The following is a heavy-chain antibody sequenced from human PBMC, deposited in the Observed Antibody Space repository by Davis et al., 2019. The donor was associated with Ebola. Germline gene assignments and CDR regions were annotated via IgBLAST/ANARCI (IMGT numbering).Heavy chain of an antibody. J-gene: IGHJ4*02. CDR3: AKDRCSGGSCYFFEY. V-gene: IGHV3-30*02. CDR1: GFIFSNYG. Sequence: GESLKISCAASGFIFSNYGMHWVRQAPGKGLEWVAFIRYDGSNKYYADSVKGRFTISRDNSKNTLVLQMNSLRAEDTAMYYCAKDRCSGGSCYFFEYWGQGTLVTVSS. D-gene: IGHD2-15*01. CDR2: IRYDGSNK.